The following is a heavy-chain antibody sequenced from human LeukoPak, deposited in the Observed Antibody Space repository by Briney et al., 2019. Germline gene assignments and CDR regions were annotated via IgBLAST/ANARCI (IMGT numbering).Heavy chain of an antibody. J-gene: IGHJ4*02. CDR1: GFTFSASA. Sequence: GGSLRLSCAASGFTFSASAMNWVRQVPGKGLEWVSSIDYDSSHIYYAASVRGRFTISRDNARNSVYLQMNSLRVEDTAVYYCARDPLRYLRVGHYDYWGQGTLVAVSS. CDR3: ARDPLRYLRVGHYDY. V-gene: IGHV3-21*01. D-gene: IGHD3-9*01. CDR2: IDYDSSHI.